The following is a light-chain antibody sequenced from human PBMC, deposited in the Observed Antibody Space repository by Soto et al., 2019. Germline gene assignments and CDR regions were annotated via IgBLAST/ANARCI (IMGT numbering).Light chain of an antibody. J-gene: IGKJ1*01. CDR1: QSVSSSY. CDR2: GSS. CDR3: QQYGSSPQT. Sequence: EIVLTQSPGTLSLSPGERATLSCRASQSVSSSYLGWYQQRPGQAPRLLIYGSSIRATGTPDRFSGSGSRTNFSLTINRLEPEDFAVYYCQQYGSSPQTFGQGTKVEIK. V-gene: IGKV3-20*01.